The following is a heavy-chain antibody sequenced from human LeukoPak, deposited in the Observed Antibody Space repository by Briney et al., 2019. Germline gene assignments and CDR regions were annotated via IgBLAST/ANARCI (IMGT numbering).Heavy chain of an antibody. CDR2: ISSSSSTI. Sequence: QSGGSLRLSCAASGFTFSSYEMNWVRQAPGKGLEWVSYISSSSSTIYYADSVKGRFTISRDNAKNSLYLQMNSLRAEATAVYYGGRESMATALSIDYWGQGTLVTVSS. CDR3: GRESMATALSIDY. V-gene: IGHV3-48*03. CDR1: GFTFSSYE. D-gene: IGHD5-24*01. J-gene: IGHJ4*02.